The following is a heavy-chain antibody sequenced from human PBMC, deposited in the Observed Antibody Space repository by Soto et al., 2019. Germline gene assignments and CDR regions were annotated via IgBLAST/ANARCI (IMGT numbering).Heavy chain of an antibody. J-gene: IGHJ4*02. Sequence: QVQLVQSGAEVKKPGASVKVSCRASGYTFKSYAIHWVRQAPGQRLEWMGWINAGNGITKYSQKLQGRVTITRDTTASTALMELSRLRSEDTAVYYCTTSVVVRGVFNFDYWGQGTLVTDSS. CDR2: INAGNGIT. CDR1: GYTFKSYA. V-gene: IGHV1-3*01. D-gene: IGHD3-10*01. CDR3: TTSVVVRGVFNFDY.